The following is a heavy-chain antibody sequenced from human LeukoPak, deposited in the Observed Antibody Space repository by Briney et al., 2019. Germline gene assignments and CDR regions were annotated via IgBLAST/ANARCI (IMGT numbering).Heavy chain of an antibody. CDR1: GFTFSSYG. CDR2: IWYDGSNK. V-gene: IGHV3-33*01. J-gene: IGHJ4*02. CDR3: ARDRAWNYFDY. Sequence: GGSLRLSCAASGFTFSSYGMHWVRQAPGKGLEWVAVIWYDGSNKYYADSVKGRFTIFRDNSKNTLYLQMDSLRAEDTAVYYCARDRAWNYFDYWGQGTLVTVSS. D-gene: IGHD3-3*01.